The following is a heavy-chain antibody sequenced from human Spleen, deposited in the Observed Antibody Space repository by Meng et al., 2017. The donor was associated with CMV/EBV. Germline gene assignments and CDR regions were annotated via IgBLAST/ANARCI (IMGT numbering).Heavy chain of an antibody. CDR3: ARAGDYGDHPLYYFDY. J-gene: IGHJ4*02. CDR2: ISYSGST. Sequence: GSISSGGYYWSWIRQHPGKGLEWVGYISYSGSTYYNPSLKSRVTISVDTSKNQLSLKLRFLTAADTAVYYCARAGDYGDHPLYYFDYWGQGTLVTVSS. CDR1: GSISSGGYY. D-gene: IGHD4-17*01. V-gene: IGHV4-31*02.